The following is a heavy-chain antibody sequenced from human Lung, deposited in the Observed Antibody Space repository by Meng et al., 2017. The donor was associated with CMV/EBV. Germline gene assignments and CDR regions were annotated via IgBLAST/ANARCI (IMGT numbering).Heavy chain of an antibody. Sequence: ASVXVSWKASGYSFITDDINWVRQAAGQGPEWMGWMNPNSGNTGYAQKFQGRVTMTRNVSTRTAYMELTSLRSEDTAVYYCARSLVHSAMDVWGQGTAVTVSS. D-gene: IGHD3-16*01. J-gene: IGHJ6*02. CDR3: ARSLVHSAMDV. CDR1: GYSFITDD. CDR2: MNPNSGNT. V-gene: IGHV1-8*01.